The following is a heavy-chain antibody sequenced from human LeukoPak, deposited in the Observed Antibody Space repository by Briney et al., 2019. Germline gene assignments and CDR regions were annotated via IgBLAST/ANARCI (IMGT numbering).Heavy chain of an antibody. V-gene: IGHV4-59*01. Sequence: SETVSLTCTVSGDSISSYYWSWIRQPPGKGLEWIGYIYYSGSTNYNPSLKSRVTISVDTSKNQFSLKLSSVTAADTAVYYCARDYSQLGRFDPWGQGTLVTVSS. J-gene: IGHJ5*02. CDR1: GDSISSYY. D-gene: IGHD6-6*01. CDR3: ARDYSQLGRFDP. CDR2: IYYSGST.